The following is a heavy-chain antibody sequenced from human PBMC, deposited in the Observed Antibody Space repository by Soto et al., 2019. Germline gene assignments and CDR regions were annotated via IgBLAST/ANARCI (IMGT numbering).Heavy chain of an antibody. D-gene: IGHD6-13*01. J-gene: IGHJ4*02. Sequence: SETLSLTCAVSGGSISSNYWTWIRQPPGKGLEWIGYVYNSGGTNYNPSLKSRVTISEDTSKSQFSLKVNSMTAADTAVYYCARYRREAVAGYTLDNWGQGILVTVSS. CDR1: GGSISSNY. CDR2: VYNSGGT. V-gene: IGHV4-59*01. CDR3: ARYRREAVAGYTLDN.